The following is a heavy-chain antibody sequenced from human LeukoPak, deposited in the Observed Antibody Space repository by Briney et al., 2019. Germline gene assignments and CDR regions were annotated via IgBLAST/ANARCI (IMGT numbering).Heavy chain of an antibody. V-gene: IGHV5-51*01. J-gene: IGHJ4*02. CDR3: AISTGVYCSSTSCSGKPFDY. Sequence: GESLKISCKASGYMFSNFWIGWVRQMPGKGLEWMGIIWPGYSDPRYSPSFQGQVTISADKSITTAYLQWSSVKASDTAMYYCAISTGVYCSSTSCSGKPFDYWGQGTLVTVSS. CDR2: IWPGYSDP. D-gene: IGHD2-2*01. CDR1: GYMFSNFW.